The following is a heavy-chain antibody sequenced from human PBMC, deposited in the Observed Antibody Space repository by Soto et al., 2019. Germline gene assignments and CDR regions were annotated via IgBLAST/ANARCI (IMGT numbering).Heavy chain of an antibody. CDR1: GFTLSDYY. D-gene: IGHD1-26*01. J-gene: IGHJ3*01. CDR2: SRDKANSFST. V-gene: IGHV3-72*01. CDR3: ARTNSYGAYDV. Sequence: EVKLVESGGGLVQPGGSLRLSCAVSGFTLSDYYIDWVRQAPGKGLEWLARSRDKANSFSTDYAASVKGRLSISRDDSESSVFLQMNSLRTEDTALYYCARTNSYGAYDVWGQGTVVIVSS.